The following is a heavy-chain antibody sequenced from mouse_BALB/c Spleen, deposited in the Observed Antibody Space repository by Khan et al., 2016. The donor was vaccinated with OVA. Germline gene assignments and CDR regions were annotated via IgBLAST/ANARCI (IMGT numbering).Heavy chain of an antibody. V-gene: IGHV1-4*01. Sequence: QVQLQQSGAELARPGASVKMSCKTSGYTFTTYTLHWVKQRPGRSLEWIGYINPSNDYTNYNQKFKDKSTLTADKSSSTAYMQLSSLTSEDSAVYFCARSGHLGLRGGFTYWGQGTLVTVSA. CDR1: GYTFTTYT. D-gene: IGHD3-2*01. J-gene: IGHJ3*01. CDR2: INPSNDYT. CDR3: ARSGHLGLRGGFTY.